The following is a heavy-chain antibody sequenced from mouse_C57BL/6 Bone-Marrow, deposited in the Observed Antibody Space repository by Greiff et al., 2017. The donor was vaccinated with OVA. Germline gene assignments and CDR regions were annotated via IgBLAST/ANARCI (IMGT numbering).Heavy chain of an antibody. Sequence: QVQLKESGAELAKPGASVKLSCKASGYTFTSYWMHWVKQRPGQGLEWIGYINPSSGYTKYNQKFKDKATLTADKSSSTAYVQLSSLTYEDAAVDYYARSYDGYPAWFAYWGQGTLVTVSA. D-gene: IGHD2-3*01. CDR1: GYTFTSYW. V-gene: IGHV1-7*01. J-gene: IGHJ3*01. CDR3: ARSYDGYPAWFAY. CDR2: INPSSGYT.